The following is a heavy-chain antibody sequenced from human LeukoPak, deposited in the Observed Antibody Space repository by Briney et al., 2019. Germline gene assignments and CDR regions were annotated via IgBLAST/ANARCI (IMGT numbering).Heavy chain of an antibody. CDR3: ARGRREWFGELSPNYYFDY. Sequence: SETLSLTCTVSGGSISSGGYYWSWIRQPPGKGLEWIGYIYHSGSTYYNPSLKSRVTISVDRSKNQFSLKLSSVTAADSAVYYCARGRREWFGELSPNYYFDYWGQGTLVTVSS. CDR1: GGSISSGGYY. D-gene: IGHD3-10*01. J-gene: IGHJ4*02. CDR2: IYHSGST. V-gene: IGHV4-30-2*01.